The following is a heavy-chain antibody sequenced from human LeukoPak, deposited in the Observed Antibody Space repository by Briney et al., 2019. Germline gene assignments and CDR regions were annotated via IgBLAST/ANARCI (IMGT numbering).Heavy chain of an antibody. CDR3: ATGDFWSGYYDY. CDR1: GYTFTSYA. D-gene: IGHD3-3*01. J-gene: IGHJ4*02. CDR2: INAGNGNT. V-gene: IGHV1-3*01. Sequence: APVKVSCKASGYTFTSYAMHWVRQAPGQRLEWMGWINAGNGNTKYSQKFQGRVTITRDTSASTAYMELSSLRSEDTAVYYCATGDFWSGYYDYWGQGTLVTVSS.